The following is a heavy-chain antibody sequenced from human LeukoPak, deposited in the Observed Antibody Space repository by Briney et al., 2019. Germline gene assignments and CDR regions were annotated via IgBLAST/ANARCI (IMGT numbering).Heavy chain of an antibody. J-gene: IGHJ6*03. D-gene: IGHD3-10*01. CDR3: AKDGTHRIGGSGRDYYYYMDV. V-gene: IGHV3-43*01. CDR1: GFTFDDYT. Sequence: GGSLRLSCAASGFTFDDYTMHWVRQAPGKGLEWVSLISWDGGSTYYADSVKGRFTISRDNSKNSLYLQMNSLRTEDTALYYCAKDGTHRIGGSGRDYYYYMDVWGKGTTVTISS. CDR2: ISWDGGST.